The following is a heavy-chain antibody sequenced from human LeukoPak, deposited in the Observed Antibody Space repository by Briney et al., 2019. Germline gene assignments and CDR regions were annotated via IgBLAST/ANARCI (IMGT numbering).Heavy chain of an antibody. Sequence: ASVKVSCKVSGYTLTELSMHWVRQAPGKGLEWMGGFDPEDGETIYAQKFQGRITMTRDTSISTVCMELSSLRSEDTAVYYCARGGDIVVAFHDYGDSNYDYWGQGTLVTVSS. CDR3: ARGGDIVVAFHDYGDSNYDY. CDR2: FDPEDGET. CDR1: GYTLTELS. J-gene: IGHJ4*02. V-gene: IGHV1-24*01. D-gene: IGHD4-17*01.